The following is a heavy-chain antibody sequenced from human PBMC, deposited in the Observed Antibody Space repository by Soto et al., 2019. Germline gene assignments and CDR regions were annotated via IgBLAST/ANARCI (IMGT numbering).Heavy chain of an antibody. CDR1: GGSISSYY. V-gene: IGHV4-59*01. J-gene: IGHJ5*02. Sequence: SETLSLTCTVSGGSISSYYWSWIRQPPGKGLEWIGYIFHSGSTNYRPSLKSRVTISIDTSRNQFSLKLSSVTAADTAIYYCARSISGDPWFDPWGQGTLVTVSS. CDR2: IFHSGST. CDR3: ARSISGDPWFDP. D-gene: IGHD6-6*01.